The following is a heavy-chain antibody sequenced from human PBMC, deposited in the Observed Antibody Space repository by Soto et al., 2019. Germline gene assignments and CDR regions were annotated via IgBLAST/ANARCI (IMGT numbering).Heavy chain of an antibody. D-gene: IGHD3-3*01. CDR2: ISYDGSNK. Sequence: WGSLRLSCAASGVTFISSGIHWVCQAPGKGLEWVAVISYDGSNKYYADSVKGRFTISRDNSKNTLYLQMNSLRAEDTAVYYCAKGLRFLEWLSPPLYYGMDVWGQGTTVTVSS. J-gene: IGHJ6*02. CDR1: GVTFISSG. CDR3: AKGLRFLEWLSPPLYYGMDV. V-gene: IGHV3-30*18.